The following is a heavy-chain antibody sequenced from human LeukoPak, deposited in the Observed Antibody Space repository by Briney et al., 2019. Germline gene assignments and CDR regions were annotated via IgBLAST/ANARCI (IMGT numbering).Heavy chain of an antibody. CDR1: GGSISNTSYY. CDR3: ARGRGVKYNSDRIYSFDY. V-gene: IGHV4-39*07. CDR2: INHSGST. Sequence: PSQTLSLTCTVSGGSISNTSYYWSWIRQPPGKGLEWIGEINHSGSTNYNPSLKTRVTISIDTSNNQFSLKLSSVTAADTAVYYCARGRGVKYNSDRIYSFDYWGQGTLVTVSS. J-gene: IGHJ4*02. D-gene: IGHD1-1*01.